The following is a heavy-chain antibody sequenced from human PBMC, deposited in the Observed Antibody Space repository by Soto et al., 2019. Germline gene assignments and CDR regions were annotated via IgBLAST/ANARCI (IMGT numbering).Heavy chain of an antibody. CDR1: GGSIRSYY. V-gene: IGHV4-59*01. Sequence: PSESLSLTCTVSGGSIRSYYWNWIRQPPGKGLEWIGYIYYSGSTNYNPSLKSRVTISVDTSKNQFSLKLTSVTAADTAVYYCARGDIVATITHYYFDYWGQGTLVTVSS. J-gene: IGHJ4*02. CDR2: IYYSGST. D-gene: IGHD5-12*01. CDR3: ARGDIVATITHYYFDY.